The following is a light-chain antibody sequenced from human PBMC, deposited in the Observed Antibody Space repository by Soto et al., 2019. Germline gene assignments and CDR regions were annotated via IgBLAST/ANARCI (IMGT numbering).Light chain of an antibody. CDR2: DAS. CDR3: QQRSNWPLT. CDR1: QSVSSA. Sequence: IVLTQSPATLSLSPWERATLSCRASQSVSSALAWYQQKPGQAPRLLIYDASNRATGIPARFSGSGSGTDFTLTISSLEPEDFAAYYCQQRSNWPLTFGGGTKVEIK. V-gene: IGKV3-11*01. J-gene: IGKJ4*01.